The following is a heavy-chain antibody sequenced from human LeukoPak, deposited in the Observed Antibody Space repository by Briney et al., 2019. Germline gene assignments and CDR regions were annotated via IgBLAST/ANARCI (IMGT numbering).Heavy chain of an antibody. J-gene: IGHJ3*02. CDR1: GGSFSDFS. D-gene: IGHD2-8*02. CDR3: ARQGPGGRAFDM. Sequence: SETLSLTCNVSGGSFSDFSWSWIRQPPGKGLGWLAYIQNTGTTNSNPSLKSRITISLDTSKNQFSLTLTSATAADTAIYYCARQGPGGRAFDMWGQGTMVTVSS. CDR2: IQNTGTT. V-gene: IGHV4-59*08.